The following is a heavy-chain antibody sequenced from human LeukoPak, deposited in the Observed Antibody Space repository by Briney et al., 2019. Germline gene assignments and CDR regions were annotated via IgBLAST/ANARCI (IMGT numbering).Heavy chain of an antibody. CDR1: GYTFTSYG. CDR2: INPNSGGT. Sequence: ASVKVSCKASGYTFTSYGISWVRQAPGQGLEWKGWINPNSGGTNYAQKFQGRFTMTRDTSISTAYMELSRLRSDDTAVYYCARGTVLRFLEWLLDYWGQGTLVTVSS. V-gene: IGHV1-2*02. CDR3: ARGTVLRFLEWLLDY. J-gene: IGHJ4*02. D-gene: IGHD3-3*01.